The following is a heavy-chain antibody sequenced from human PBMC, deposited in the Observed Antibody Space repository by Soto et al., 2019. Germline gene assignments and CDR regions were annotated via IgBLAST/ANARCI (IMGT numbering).Heavy chain of an antibody. D-gene: IGHD3-9*01. CDR3: ASDILTGSGY. Sequence: QVQLVESGGGVVQPGRSLRLSCAASGFTFSSYGMHWVRQAPGKGLEWVAVIWYDGSNKYYADSVKGRFTISRDNSKNTLYLQMTSLRAEDTAVYYCASDILTGSGYWGQGTLVTVSS. CDR1: GFTFSSYG. J-gene: IGHJ4*02. CDR2: IWYDGSNK. V-gene: IGHV3-33*01.